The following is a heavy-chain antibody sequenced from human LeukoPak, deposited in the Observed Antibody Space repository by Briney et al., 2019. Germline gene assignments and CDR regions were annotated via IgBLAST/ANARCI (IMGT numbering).Heavy chain of an antibody. D-gene: IGHD3-10*01. CDR1: GFTFSSYA. J-gene: IGHJ3*02. CDR2: ISGSGGST. V-gene: IGHV3-23*01. Sequence: AGGSLRLSCAASGFTFSSYAMSWVRQAPGKGLEWVSAISGSGGSTYYADSVKGRFTISRDNSKNTLYLQMNSLGAEDTAVYYWPKSYYGSISKAFDIWGQGTMVTVAS. CDR3: PKSYYGSISKAFDI.